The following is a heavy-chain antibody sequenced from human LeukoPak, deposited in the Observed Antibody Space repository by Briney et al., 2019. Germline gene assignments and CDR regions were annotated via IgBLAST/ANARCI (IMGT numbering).Heavy chain of an antibody. Sequence: PSQTLSLTCAVSGGSVRGGGYYWTWIRQPPGKGLGCIGHIHDTGNTYYNPSFRSRVTISVDRAKNQFSLNLTSVAATDTAVYYCARGRAAGDFDYWGLGSLVIVSS. V-gene: IGHV4-30-2*01. D-gene: IGHD6-13*01. J-gene: IGHJ4*02. CDR1: GGSVRGGGYY. CDR3: ARGRAAGDFDY. CDR2: IHDTGNT.